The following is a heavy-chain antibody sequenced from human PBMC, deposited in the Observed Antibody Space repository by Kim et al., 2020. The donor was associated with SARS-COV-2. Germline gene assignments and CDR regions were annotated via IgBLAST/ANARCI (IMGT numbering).Heavy chain of an antibody. V-gene: IGHV3-7*03. Sequence: GGSLRLSCAASGFTFSSYWMSWVRQAPGKGLEWVANIKQDGSEKYYVDSVKGRFTISRDNAKNSLYLQMNSLRAEDTAVYYCARGGRYSSGWYDYWGQGTLVTVSS. D-gene: IGHD6-19*01. CDR3: ARGGRYSSGWYDY. CDR2: IKQDGSEK. J-gene: IGHJ4*02. CDR1: GFTFSSYW.